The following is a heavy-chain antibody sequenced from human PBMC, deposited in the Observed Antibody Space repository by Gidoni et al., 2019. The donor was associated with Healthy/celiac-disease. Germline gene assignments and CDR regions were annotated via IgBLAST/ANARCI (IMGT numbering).Heavy chain of an antibody. Sequence: EVQLVESGGGLVQPGRSLRLSCTASGFTFGDYAMSWFRQAPGKGLECVGFIRSKAYGGTTEYAASVKGRFTISRDDSKSIAYLQMNSLKTEDTAVYYCTHSLTHCSSTSCPPIPYGMDVWGQGTTVTVSS. D-gene: IGHD2-2*01. CDR3: THSLTHCSSTSCPPIPYGMDV. V-gene: IGHV3-49*03. CDR1: GFTFGDYA. J-gene: IGHJ6*02. CDR2: IRSKAYGGTT.